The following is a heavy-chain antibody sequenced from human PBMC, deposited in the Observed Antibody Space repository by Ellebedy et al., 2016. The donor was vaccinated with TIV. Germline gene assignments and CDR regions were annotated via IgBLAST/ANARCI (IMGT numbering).Heavy chain of an antibody. D-gene: IGHD3-10*01. CDR2: ISLGSGTT. J-gene: IGHJ4*02. Sequence: ASVKVSCKASGYPLTGRYLHWVRQAPGQGLEWMGWISLGSGTTNHAQKFQGRVTMTTDTSINTAYMELSRLTSDDTAVYYCATLPPRAFYFDHWGQGTLVTVSS. CDR3: ATLPPRAFYFDH. CDR1: GYPLTGRY. V-gene: IGHV1-2*02.